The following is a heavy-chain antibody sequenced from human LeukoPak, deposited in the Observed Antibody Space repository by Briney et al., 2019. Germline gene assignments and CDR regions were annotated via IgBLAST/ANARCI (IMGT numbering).Heavy chain of an antibody. J-gene: IGHJ6*03. CDR2: ISGSGGST. CDR3: AKYADITIFGVVITYYYYYMDV. CDR1: GFTFSSYG. V-gene: IGHV3-23*01. Sequence: GGSLRLSCAASGFTFSSYGMSWVRQASGKGLEWVSAISGSGGSTYYADSVKGRFTISRDNSKNTLYLQMNSLRAEDTAVYYCAKYADITIFGVVITYYYYYMDVWGKGTTVTVSS. D-gene: IGHD3-3*01.